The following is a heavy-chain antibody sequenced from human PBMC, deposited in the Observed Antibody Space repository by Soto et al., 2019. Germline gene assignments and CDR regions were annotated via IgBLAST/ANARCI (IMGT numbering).Heavy chain of an antibody. D-gene: IGHD6-19*01. V-gene: IGHV4-38-2*01. CDR3: ARGDFSVAGWWDV. Sequence: SETLSLTCAVSGYSISSGYYWGWIRQPPGKGLEWIGSIYHSGTTYYKRSLKSRVTISVDTSKNQFSLKLSSVTAADTAVYYCARGDFSVAGWWDVWGQGTTVTVSS. CDR1: GYSISSGYY. CDR2: IYHSGTT. J-gene: IGHJ6*02.